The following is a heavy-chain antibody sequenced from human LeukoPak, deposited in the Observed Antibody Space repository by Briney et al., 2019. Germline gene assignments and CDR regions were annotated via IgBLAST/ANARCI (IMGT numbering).Heavy chain of an antibody. CDR3: ARDGSVDTAMQG. J-gene: IGHJ4*02. V-gene: IGHV3-21*01. CDR2: ISSSSSYI. D-gene: IGHD5-18*01. Sequence: GGSLRLSCAASGFTVRGYIMNWRRQAPGNRLHEVSSISSSSSYIYYADSVKGRFTISRDNAKNSLYLQMNSLRAEDTAVYYCARDGSVDTAMQGWGQGTLVTVSS. CDR1: GFTVRGYI.